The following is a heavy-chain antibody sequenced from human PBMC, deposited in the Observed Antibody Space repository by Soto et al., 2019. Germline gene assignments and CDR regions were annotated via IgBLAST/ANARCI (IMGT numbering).Heavy chain of an antibody. V-gene: IGHV1-18*01. CDR3: ARGGAADFWSGHNIWFDP. J-gene: IGHJ5*02. Sequence: ASVKVSCKASGYTFTSYGISCVRQAPGQGLEWMGWISAYNGNTNYAQKLQGRVTMTTDTSTSTAYMELRSLRSDDTAVYYCARGGAADFWSGHNIWFDPWGQGTLVTVSS. CDR1: GYTFTSYG. D-gene: IGHD3-3*01. CDR2: ISAYNGNT.